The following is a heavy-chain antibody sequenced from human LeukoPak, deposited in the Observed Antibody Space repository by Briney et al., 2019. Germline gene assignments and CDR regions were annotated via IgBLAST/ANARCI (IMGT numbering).Heavy chain of an antibody. CDR3: ARDWEYSSGWYPLYYYYYMDV. D-gene: IGHD6-19*01. Sequence: PGGSLRLSCAASGFTFSSYSMNWVRQAPGKGLEWVSSISSSSSYIYYADSVKGRFTISRDNAKNSLYLQMNSLRAEDTAVYYCARDWEYSSGWYPLYYYYYMDVWGKGTTVTVSS. CDR2: ISSSSSYI. V-gene: IGHV3-21*01. CDR1: GFTFSSYS. J-gene: IGHJ6*03.